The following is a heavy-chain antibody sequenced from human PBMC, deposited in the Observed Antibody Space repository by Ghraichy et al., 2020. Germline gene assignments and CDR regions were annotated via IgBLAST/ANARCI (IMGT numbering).Heavy chain of an antibody. Sequence: ESLNISCTVSGGSVSSGSYYWSWIRQPPGKGLEWIGYIYYSGSTNYNPSLKSRVTISVDTSKNQFSLKLSSVTAADTAVYYCARGDGYNYYFDYWGQGTLVTVSS. V-gene: IGHV4-61*01. CDR2: IYYSGST. D-gene: IGHD5-24*01. J-gene: IGHJ4*02. CDR3: ARGDGYNYYFDY. CDR1: GGSVSSGSYY.